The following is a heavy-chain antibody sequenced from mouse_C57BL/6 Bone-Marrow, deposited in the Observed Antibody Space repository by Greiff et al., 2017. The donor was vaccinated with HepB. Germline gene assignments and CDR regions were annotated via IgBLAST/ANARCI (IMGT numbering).Heavy chain of an antibody. CDR3: ARGPLYSPYAMDY. Sequence: LQESDAELVKPGASVKISCKVSGYTFTDHTIHWMKQRPEQGLEWIGYIYPRDGSTKYNEKFKGKATLTADKSSSTAYMQLNSLTSEDSAVYFCARGPLYSPYAMDYWGQGTSVTVSS. D-gene: IGHD2-12*01. J-gene: IGHJ4*01. CDR2: IYPRDGST. V-gene: IGHV1-78*01. CDR1: GYTFTDHT.